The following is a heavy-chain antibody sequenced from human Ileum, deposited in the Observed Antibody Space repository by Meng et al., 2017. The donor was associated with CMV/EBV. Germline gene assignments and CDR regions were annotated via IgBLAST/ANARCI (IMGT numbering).Heavy chain of an antibody. Sequence: GESLKISCAASGFTFSTSWMHWVRRVPGKGLLWVSRLTRDGRTDYADSVKGRFTISRDNAKSTLYLQMNSLRVEDTALYYCARVGSGREFDSWGQGTLVTVSS. CDR3: ARVGSGREFDS. V-gene: IGHV3-74*01. D-gene: IGHD1-26*01. CDR1: GFTFSTSW. J-gene: IGHJ5*01. CDR2: LTRDGRT.